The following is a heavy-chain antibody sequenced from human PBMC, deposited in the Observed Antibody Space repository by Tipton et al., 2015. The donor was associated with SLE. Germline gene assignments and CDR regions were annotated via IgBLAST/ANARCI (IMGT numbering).Heavy chain of an antibody. CDR2: IYYSGST. D-gene: IGHD6-19*01. Sequence: TLSLTCTVSGGSISSYYWRWLRQPPGKGLEWIGYIYYSGSTNYNPPLKSRVTISVDTSKNQFSLKLSSVTAADTAVYYFARGGAVAGTQSAEYFQHWGQGTLVTVSS. V-gene: IGHV4-59*01. J-gene: IGHJ1*01. CDR3: ARGGAVAGTQSAEYFQH. CDR1: GGSISSYY.